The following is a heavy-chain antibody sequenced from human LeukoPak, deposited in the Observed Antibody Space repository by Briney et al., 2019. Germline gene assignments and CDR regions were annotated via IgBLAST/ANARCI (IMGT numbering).Heavy chain of an antibody. CDR1: DGSFSGYY. Sequence: PSETLSLTCTVSDGSFSGYYWSWIRQPPGEALEWIGYIHYSGSTNYNPSLKSRVTISVDTSKNHFSLKLRSVTAADTAVYYCARLISGVGYFDYWGQGTLVTVSS. V-gene: IGHV4-59*08. D-gene: IGHD1-26*01. J-gene: IGHJ4*02. CDR2: IHYSGST. CDR3: ARLISGVGYFDY.